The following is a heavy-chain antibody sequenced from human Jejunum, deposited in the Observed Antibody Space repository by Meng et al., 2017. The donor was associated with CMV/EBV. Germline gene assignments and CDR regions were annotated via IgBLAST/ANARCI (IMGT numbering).Heavy chain of an antibody. CDR1: GYTFTNYG. D-gene: IGHD1-14*01. CDR3: ARDLPGGTKGTWLDL. J-gene: IGHJ5*02. V-gene: IGHV1-18*01. CDR2: ISAYNGNT. Sequence: QGQLVQSGGEVKKPGASLKVSCKASGYTFTNYGITWVRQAPGQGLEWMGWISAYNGNTNYAQTLQGRVTMTTDTSTSTAYMELGSLRSDDTAVYYCARDLPGGTKGTWLDLWGQGTLVTVSS.